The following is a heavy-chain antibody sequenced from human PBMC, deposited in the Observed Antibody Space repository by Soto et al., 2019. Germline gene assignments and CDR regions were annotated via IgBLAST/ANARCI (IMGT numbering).Heavy chain of an antibody. Sequence: LTCSVSGGSVSSDAYYLSWIRQPPGKTLEWIGFILSGGGTSTNPSLRSRLSISVDTSRNQFSLRLTSVTASDTGVYFCAKGFRSGWYVDSWGRGTLVTVSS. CDR1: GGSVSSDAYY. D-gene: IGHD6-19*01. CDR2: ILSGGGT. J-gene: IGHJ4*02. CDR3: AKGFRSGWYVDS. V-gene: IGHV4-61*08.